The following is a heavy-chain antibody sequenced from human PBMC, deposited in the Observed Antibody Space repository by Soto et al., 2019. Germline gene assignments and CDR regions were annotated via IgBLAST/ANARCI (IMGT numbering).Heavy chain of an antibody. CDR3: ARSPTNTWSHFDY. Sequence: PGESLKISCKGSGYSFSTYWIGWVRQMPGKGLEWMGIIYPGDSDTRYSPSFQGQVTISADKSISTAYLQWSSLKASDTATYYCARSPTNTWSHFDYWGQGTLVTVSS. V-gene: IGHV5-51*03. J-gene: IGHJ4*02. CDR2: IYPGDSDT. CDR1: GYSFSTYW. D-gene: IGHD2-8*02.